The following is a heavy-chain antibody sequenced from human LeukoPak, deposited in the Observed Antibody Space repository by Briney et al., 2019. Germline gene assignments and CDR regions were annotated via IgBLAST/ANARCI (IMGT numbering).Heavy chain of an antibody. J-gene: IGHJ4*02. Sequence: GGSLRLSCAASGFTFSSYSMNWVRQAPGKGLEWVSSISSSSSYIYYADSAKGRFTISRDNAKNSLYLQRNSLRAEDTAVYYCASDMVVTGATYYFDYWGQGTLVTVSS. CDR1: GFTFSSYS. D-gene: IGHD4-23*01. V-gene: IGHV3-21*01. CDR3: ASDMVVTGATYYFDY. CDR2: ISSSSSYI.